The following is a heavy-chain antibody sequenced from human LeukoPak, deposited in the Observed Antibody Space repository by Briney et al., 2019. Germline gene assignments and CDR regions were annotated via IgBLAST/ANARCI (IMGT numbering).Heavy chain of an antibody. D-gene: IGHD2-2*02. CDR1: GYTFTGYY. CDR3: ARVLAGPAAIDYYYYMDV. CDR2: INPNSGGT. V-gene: IGHV1-2*02. J-gene: IGHJ6*03. Sequence: GASVKVSCKASGYTFTGYYVHWVRQAPGQGLEWMGWINPNSGGTNYAQKFQGRVTMTRDTSISTAYMELSRLRSDDTAVYYCARVLAGPAAIDYYYYMDVWGKGTTVTVSS.